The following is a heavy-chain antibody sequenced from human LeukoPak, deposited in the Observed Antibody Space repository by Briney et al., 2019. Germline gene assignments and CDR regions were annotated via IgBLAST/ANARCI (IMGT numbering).Heavy chain of an antibody. CDR2: IRSNAYGGTT. J-gene: IGHJ4*02. V-gene: IGHV3-49*04. CDR3: TRVSKQQVVLLYYFDY. CDR1: GFTFSSYA. Sequence: GGSLRLSCAASGFTFSSYAMSWVRQAPGKGLEWVGLIRSNAYGGTTEYAASVKGRFTISRDDSKSIAYLQMNSLKTEDTAVYYCTRVSKQQVVLLYYFDYWGQGTLVTVSS. D-gene: IGHD6-13*01.